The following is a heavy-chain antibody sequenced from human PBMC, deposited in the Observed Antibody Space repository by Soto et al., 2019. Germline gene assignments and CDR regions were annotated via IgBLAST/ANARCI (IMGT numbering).Heavy chain of an antibody. CDR2: ISSSGSTI. V-gene: IGHV3-48*03. CDR1: GFTFSSYE. Sequence: EVQLVESGGGLVQPGGSLRLSCAASGFTFSSYEMNWVRQAPGKGLERVSYISSSGSTIYYADSVKGRFTISRDNAKNSLYLQMNSLRAEDTAVYYCARDTGYSYGNDYWGQGTLVTVSS. J-gene: IGHJ4*02. CDR3: ARDTGYSYGNDY. D-gene: IGHD5-18*01.